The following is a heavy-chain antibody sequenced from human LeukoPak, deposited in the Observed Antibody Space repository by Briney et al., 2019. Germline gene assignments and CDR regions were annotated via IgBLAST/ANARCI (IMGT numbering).Heavy chain of an antibody. CDR3: AKIVGATVGDY. CDR2: ISYDGSNK. V-gene: IGHV3-30*18. CDR1: GFTFSSYD. D-gene: IGHD1-26*01. J-gene: IGHJ4*02. Sequence: PGGSLRLSCAASGFTFSSYDMHWVRQAPGKGLEWVAVISYDGSNKYYADSVKGRFTISRDNSKNTLYLQMNSLRAEDTAVYYCAKIVGATVGDYWGQGTLVTVSS.